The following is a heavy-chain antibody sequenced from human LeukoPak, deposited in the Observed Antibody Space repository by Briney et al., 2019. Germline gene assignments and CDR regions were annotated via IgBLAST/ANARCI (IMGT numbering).Heavy chain of an antibody. CDR3: ARGWVDHTLGYFHS. CDR1: SYSISSGYY. V-gene: IGHV4-38-2*02. J-gene: IGHJ4*02. CDR2: IFYSGST. Sequence: PSETLSLTCTVSSYSISSGYYWGWIRQPPGKGLEWIGNIFYSGSTYYNPSLKTRVTISIDTSKNQFSLRLASVTAADTAVYFCARGWVDHTLGYFHSWGQGTLVTVSS. D-gene: IGHD1-14*01.